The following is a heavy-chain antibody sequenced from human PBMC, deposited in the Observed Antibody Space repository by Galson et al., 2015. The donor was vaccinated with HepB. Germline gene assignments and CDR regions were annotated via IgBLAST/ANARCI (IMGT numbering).Heavy chain of an antibody. D-gene: IGHD3-16*01. CDR2: ISSAGSEK. Sequence: SLRLSCAASSFLRTFAMHWVRQAPGKGLEWVAVISSAGSEKYYADSVKGRFTVSRDNSKNTLYLQMNSLRPEDTAVYYCAKEGDGKAVAPSHTLGYWGQGARVTVSP. J-gene: IGHJ4*02. V-gene: IGHV3-30*18. CDR3: AKEGDGKAVAPSHTLGY. CDR1: SFLRTFA.